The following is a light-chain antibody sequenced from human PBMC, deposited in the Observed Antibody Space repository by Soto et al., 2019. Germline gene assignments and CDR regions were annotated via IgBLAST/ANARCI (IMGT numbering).Light chain of an antibody. CDR2: AAS. Sequence: DIQMTQSPSSVSASVGDRVTITCRASQGISSWLAWYQQKPGKAPKLLIYAASSLQCGVPSRFSGSGSGTEFTRTIGSLQPEDFATYDCQQTNNFPHTFGGGTKVEIK. CDR3: QQTNNFPHT. J-gene: IGKJ4*01. CDR1: QGISSW. V-gene: IGKV1-12*01.